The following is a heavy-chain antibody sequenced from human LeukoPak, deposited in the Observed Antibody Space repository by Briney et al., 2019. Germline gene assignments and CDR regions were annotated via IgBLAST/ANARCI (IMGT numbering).Heavy chain of an antibody. Sequence: SQTLSLTCTVSGGSISSGGYYWSWIRQHPEKGLEWIGYIYYSGSTYYNPSLKSRVTISVDTSKNQFSLKLSSVTAADTAVYYCARGWGSSGYYRFDYWGQGTLVTVSS. CDR3: ARGWGSSGYYRFDY. V-gene: IGHV4-31*03. J-gene: IGHJ4*02. CDR2: IYYSGST. D-gene: IGHD3-22*01. CDR1: GGSISSGGYY.